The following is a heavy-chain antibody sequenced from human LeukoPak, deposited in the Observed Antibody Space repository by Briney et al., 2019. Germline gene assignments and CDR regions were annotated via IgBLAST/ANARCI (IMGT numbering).Heavy chain of an antibody. CDR1: GGTFSSYA. CDR3: ARALTMTHIGVWFDP. J-gene: IGHJ5*02. V-gene: IGHV1-69*13. CDR2: IIPIFGTA. D-gene: IGHD2-8*01. Sequence: GASVKVSCKASGGTFSSYAISWVRQAPGQGLEWMGGIIPIFGTANYAQKFQGRVTITADESTSTAYMELSSLRSEDTAVYYCARALTMTHIGVWFDPWGPGILVTVSS.